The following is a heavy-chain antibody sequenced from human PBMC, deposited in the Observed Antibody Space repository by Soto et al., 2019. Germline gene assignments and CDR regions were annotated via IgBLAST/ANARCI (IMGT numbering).Heavy chain of an antibody. CDR1: GGSISSYY. V-gene: IGHV4-59*08. J-gene: IGHJ6*02. CDR3: VRQGFGPLHGLVDV. CDR2: VHHSWGS. D-gene: IGHD3-10*01. Sequence: QVQLQESGPGLVKPSETLSLSCTVSGGSISSYYWSWFRQSPGKRMEWIGYVHHSWGSSYNPSLQXXVXXSLDTSKSQFSLKVTSVTATDPAVYYCVRQGFGPLHGLVDVWGQGTTVTVSS.